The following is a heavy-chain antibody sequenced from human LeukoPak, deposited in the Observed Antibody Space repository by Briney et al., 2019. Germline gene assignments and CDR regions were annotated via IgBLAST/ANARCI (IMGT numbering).Heavy chain of an antibody. CDR2: ISAYNGNT. D-gene: IGHD3-10*01. V-gene: IGHV1-18*04. Sequence: ASVKVSCKASGYTFADYYVHWVRQAPGQGLEWMGWISAYNGNTNYAQKLQGRVTMTTDTSTSTAYMELRSLRSDDTAVYYCARGRGVNSWFDPWGQGTLVTVSS. J-gene: IGHJ5*02. CDR3: ARGRGVNSWFDP. CDR1: GYTFADYY.